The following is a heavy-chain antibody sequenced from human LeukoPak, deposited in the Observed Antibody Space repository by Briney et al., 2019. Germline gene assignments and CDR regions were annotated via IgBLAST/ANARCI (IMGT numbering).Heavy chain of an antibody. CDR1: GGTFSSYA. J-gene: IGHJ6*03. D-gene: IGHD1-20*01. CDR2: IIPLFATP. Sequence: SVKVSCKASGGTFSSYAISWVRQAPGQGLEWMGRIIPLFATPNYAQKFQGRVTITADESTSTAYMELSSLRSEDTAVYYCASGITGTTPPYYYYYMDVWGKGTTVTISS. V-gene: IGHV1-69*13. CDR3: ASGITGTTPPYYYYYMDV.